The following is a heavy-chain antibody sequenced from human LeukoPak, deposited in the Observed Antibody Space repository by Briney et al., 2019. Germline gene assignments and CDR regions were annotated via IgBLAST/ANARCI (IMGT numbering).Heavy chain of an antibody. V-gene: IGHV3-30-3*01. CDR2: ISSDGSNK. CDR1: GFTFSNYA. CDR3: FFPGVAGKVY. J-gene: IGHJ4*02. Sequence: PGGSLRLSCAASGFTFSNYAMHWVRQAPGKGLEWVAVISSDGSNKYYADSVKGRFTISRDNSKNTLYLQMNSLRAEDTAVYYCFFPGVAGKVYWGQGTLVTVSS. D-gene: IGHD1-20*01.